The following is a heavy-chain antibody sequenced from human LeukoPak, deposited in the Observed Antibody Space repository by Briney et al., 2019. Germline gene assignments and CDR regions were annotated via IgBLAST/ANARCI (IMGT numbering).Heavy chain of an antibody. D-gene: IGHD3-10*01. Sequence: GGSLRLSCAASGFTFGSYAMTWVRQAPEQGLEWVSTITSSGDRMFYADSVKGRFTISRDNSKNSLYLQVNSLRAGDTALYYCAKGALYGSGSYYTAFDIWGQGTMVTVSS. CDR1: GFTFGSYA. CDR3: AKGALYGSGSYYTAFDI. CDR2: ITSSGDRM. V-gene: IGHV3-23*01. J-gene: IGHJ3*02.